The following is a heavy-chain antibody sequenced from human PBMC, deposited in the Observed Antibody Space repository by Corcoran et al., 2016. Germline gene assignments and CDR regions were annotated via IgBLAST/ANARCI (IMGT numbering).Heavy chain of an antibody. CDR2: ISSSSSTI. CDR1: GFTFSSYS. D-gene: IGHD3-16*01. J-gene: IGHJ4*02. V-gene: IGHV3-48*02. Sequence: EVQLVESGGGLVQPGGSLRLSCAASGFTFSSYSMNWVRQAPGKGLEWVSYISSSSSTIYSADSVKGRFTISRDNAKNSLYLQMNSLRDEDTALYYCARYYDDVWGSRGLDYWGQGTLVTVSS. CDR3: ARYYDDVWGSRGLDY.